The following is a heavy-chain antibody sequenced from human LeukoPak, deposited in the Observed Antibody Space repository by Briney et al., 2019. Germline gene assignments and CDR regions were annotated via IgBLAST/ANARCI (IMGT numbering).Heavy chain of an antibody. CDR2: IYYSGST. V-gene: IGHV4-59*01. J-gene: IGHJ4*02. Sequence: SETLSLTCTVSGGSISSYYWSWTRQPPGKGLEWIGYIYYSGSTNYNPSLESRVTISVDTSKNQFSLKLSSVTAADTAVYYCARGPGDYWGQGTLVTVSS. CDR1: GGSISSYY. CDR3: ARGPGDY.